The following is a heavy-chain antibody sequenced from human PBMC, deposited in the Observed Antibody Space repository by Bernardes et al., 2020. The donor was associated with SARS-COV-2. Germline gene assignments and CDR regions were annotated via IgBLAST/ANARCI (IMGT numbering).Heavy chain of an antibody. CDR3: AKDNGPAYRVTTLDYYYRYGMDV. D-gene: IGHD4-17*01. CDR2: ISGSGGST. V-gene: IGHV3-23*01. Sequence: GGSLRLSCAASGFTFSSHAMTWVRQAPGKGLEWVSAISGSGGSTCTADSVKGRFTISRDNSKNTLYLQMNSLRAEDTAVYFCAKDNGPAYRVTTLDYYYRYGMDVWGQGTTVTVSS. CDR1: GFTFSSHA. J-gene: IGHJ6*02.